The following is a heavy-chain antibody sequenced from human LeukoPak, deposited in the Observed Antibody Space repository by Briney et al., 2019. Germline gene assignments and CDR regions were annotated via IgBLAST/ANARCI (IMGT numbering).Heavy chain of an antibody. J-gene: IGHJ5*02. V-gene: IGHV1-2*02. Sequence: ASVKVSCKASGYTFTGYYMHWVRQAPGQGLEWMGLINPNSGGTNYAQKFQGRVTMTRDTSISTAYMELSRLRSDDTAVYYCAREQSSIAARGNWFDPWGQGTLVTVSS. CDR2: INPNSGGT. D-gene: IGHD6-6*01. CDR1: GYTFTGYY. CDR3: AREQSSIAARGNWFDP.